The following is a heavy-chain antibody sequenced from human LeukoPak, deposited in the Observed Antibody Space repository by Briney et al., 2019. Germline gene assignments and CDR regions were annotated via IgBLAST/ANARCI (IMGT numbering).Heavy chain of an antibody. V-gene: IGHV4-4*07. J-gene: IGHJ3*02. CDR2: VHSSGAT. CDR3: ARDPRRVTRGGYAFDI. Sequence: SETLSLTCTVPGGSISYYYWNWIRQPAGKGLEWIGRVHSSGATVYSPSLKRRVTISVDQSENQFSLNLTSVTAADTAVYYCARDPRRVTRGGYAFDIWGQGTIVSVSS. D-gene: IGHD3-16*01. CDR1: GGSISYYY.